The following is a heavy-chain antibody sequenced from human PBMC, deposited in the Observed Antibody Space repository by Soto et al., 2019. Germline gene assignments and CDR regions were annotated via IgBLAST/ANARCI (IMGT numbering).Heavy chain of an antibody. CDR2: INPHSGDT. Sequence: QVQLVQSGAEVKKLGASAKVSCKASGYTFTAYYIHWVRQAPGQGLEWVGWINPHSGDTKYAQRFQGWVTMSGDQSVSTAYMDLTRLRCDDTAVYYCARGGYTYGYGLDYWGQGALVTVSS. V-gene: IGHV1-2*04. CDR3: ARGGYTYGYGLDY. J-gene: IGHJ4*02. D-gene: IGHD5-18*01. CDR1: GYTFTAYY.